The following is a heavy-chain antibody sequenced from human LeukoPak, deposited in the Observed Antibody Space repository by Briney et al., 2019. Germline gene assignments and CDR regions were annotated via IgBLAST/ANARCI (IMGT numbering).Heavy chain of an antibody. V-gene: IGHV4-39*01. CDR3: ARRYYGSGSYLNFGP. CDR1: GGSISSSSYY. CDR2: IYYSGST. D-gene: IGHD3-10*01. J-gene: IGHJ5*02. Sequence: SETLSLTCTVPGGSISSSSYYWGWIRQPPGKGLEWIGSIYYSGSTYYNPSLKSRVTISVDTSKNQFSLKLSSVTAADTAVYYCARRYYGSGSYLNFGPWGQGTLVTVSS.